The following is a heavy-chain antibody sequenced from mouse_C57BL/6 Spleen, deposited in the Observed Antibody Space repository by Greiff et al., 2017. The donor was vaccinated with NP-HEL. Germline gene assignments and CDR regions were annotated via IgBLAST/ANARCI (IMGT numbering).Heavy chain of an antibody. Sequence: QVQLQQSGPELVKPGASVKISCKASGYAFSSSWMNWVKQRPGKGLEWIGRIYPGDGDTNYNGKFKGKATLTADKSSSTAYMQLSSLTSEDSAVYFCARYDYGRGYYAMDYWGQGTSVTVSS. J-gene: IGHJ4*01. CDR1: GYAFSSSW. V-gene: IGHV1-82*01. D-gene: IGHD2-4*01. CDR2: IYPGDGDT. CDR3: ARYDYGRGYYAMDY.